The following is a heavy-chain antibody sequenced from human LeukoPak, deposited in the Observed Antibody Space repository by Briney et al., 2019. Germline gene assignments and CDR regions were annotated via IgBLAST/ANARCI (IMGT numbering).Heavy chain of an antibody. CDR2: ISSSGSTI. Sequence: GGSLRLSCAASGFTFSDYYMSWIRQAPGKGLEWVSYISSSGSTIYYADSVKGRFTISRDNAKNTLYLQMNSLRVEDTAVYYCARGEEYLGQGRPFDIWGQGTMVTVSS. J-gene: IGHJ3*02. CDR1: GFTFSDYY. V-gene: IGHV3-11*04. CDR3: ARGEEYLGQGRPFDI. D-gene: IGHD3-16*01.